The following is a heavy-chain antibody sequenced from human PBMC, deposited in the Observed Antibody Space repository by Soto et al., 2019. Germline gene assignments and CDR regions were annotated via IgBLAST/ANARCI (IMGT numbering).Heavy chain of an antibody. J-gene: IGHJ4*02. CDR2: INAGNGNT. CDR1: GGTFSSYA. Sequence: ASVKVSCKASGGTFSSYAISWVRQAPGQRLEWMGWINAGNGNTKYSQKFQGRVTITRDTSASTAYMELSSLRSEDTAVYYCARDRGSGWYAYWGQGTLVTVSS. D-gene: IGHD6-19*01. CDR3: ARDRGSGWYAY. V-gene: IGHV1-3*01.